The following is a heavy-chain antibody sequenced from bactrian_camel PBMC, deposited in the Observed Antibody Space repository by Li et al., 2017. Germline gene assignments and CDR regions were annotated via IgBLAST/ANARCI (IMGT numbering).Heavy chain of an antibody. CDR2: IRSHGGST. Sequence: VQLVESGGGSVQAGGSLRLSCAASGFRFNTYDMSWVRQGPGKGLEWVSTIRSHGGSTYSADFVEGRFTISLDNAKQTLYLQMNSLATDDTAMYYCAASYTCLATMNLWNYAYWGQGTQVTVS. CDR3: AASYTCLATMNLWNYAY. J-gene: IGHJ4*01. D-gene: IGHD4*01. V-gene: IGHV3S40*01. CDR1: GFRFNTYD.